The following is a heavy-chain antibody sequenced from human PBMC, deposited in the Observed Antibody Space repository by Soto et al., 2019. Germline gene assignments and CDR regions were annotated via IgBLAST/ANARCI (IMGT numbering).Heavy chain of an antibody. D-gene: IGHD3-22*01. Sequence: QVQLQESGPGLVKPSETLSLTCTVSGGSISSYYWSWIRQPAGKGLEWIGRIYTSGSTNYNPSLKSRVTMSVDTSKNLFSLKLSSVTAADTAVYYCAREAYYYDSSGPTGFDPWGQGTLVTVSS. J-gene: IGHJ5*02. CDR3: AREAYYYDSSGPTGFDP. CDR2: IYTSGST. CDR1: GGSISSYY. V-gene: IGHV4-4*07.